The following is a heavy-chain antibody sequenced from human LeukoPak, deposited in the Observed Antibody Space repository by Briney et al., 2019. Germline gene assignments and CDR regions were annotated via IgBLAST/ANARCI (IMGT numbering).Heavy chain of an antibody. CDR3: ARAEWSNWYFDL. Sequence: QPGGSLRLSCAASGFTFSTYWMNWVHQAPGKGLEWVANIKQDGSEKYYVDSVKGRFTLSRDSAKNSLYLQMNSLRAEDTAVYYCARAEWSNWYFDLWGRGTLATVSS. D-gene: IGHD3-3*01. CDR1: GFTFSTYW. J-gene: IGHJ2*01. CDR2: IKQDGSEK. V-gene: IGHV3-7*03.